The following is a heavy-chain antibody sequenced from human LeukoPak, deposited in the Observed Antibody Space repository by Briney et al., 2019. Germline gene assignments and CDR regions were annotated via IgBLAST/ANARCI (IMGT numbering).Heavy chain of an antibody. CDR1: GGSISSHY. Sequence: SETLSLTCTVSGGSISSHYWSWIRQPPGKGLEWIGSIYHSGSTYYNPSLKSRVTISVDTSKNQFSLKLSSVTAADTAVYYCARDAYAIPAALFDYWGQGTLVTVSS. J-gene: IGHJ4*02. D-gene: IGHD2-2*01. CDR2: IYHSGST. CDR3: ARDAYAIPAALFDY. V-gene: IGHV4-38-2*02.